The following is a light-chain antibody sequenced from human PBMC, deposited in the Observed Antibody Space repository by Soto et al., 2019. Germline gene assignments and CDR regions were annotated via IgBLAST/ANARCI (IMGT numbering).Light chain of an antibody. CDR2: GAS. Sequence: EIVLTQSPATLSVSPGERATLSCRASQSVSSNVAWYQQKPGQAPRLLIYGASTRATGIPARFSGSGSGTEDALSVSSLRPGDWAVSDLYLEKGWAPPQAVGSGTKVDIK. V-gene: IGKV3D-15*01. CDR1: QSVSSN. CDR3: YLEKGWAPPQA. J-gene: IGKJ1*01.